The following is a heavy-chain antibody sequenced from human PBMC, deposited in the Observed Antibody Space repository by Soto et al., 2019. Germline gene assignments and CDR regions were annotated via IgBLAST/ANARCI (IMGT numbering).Heavy chain of an antibody. J-gene: IGHJ6*02. D-gene: IGHD4-17*01. CDR2: MYYSGRT. V-gene: IGHV4-39*01. CDR1: GASISSSNYY. Sequence: PSKTLSLTCTVSGASISSSNYYWGWIRQPPGRGLEWIGTMYYSGRTYYNPSLKSRVTTSVDTSKNQFSLKLSAVTATDTAVYYCARHGNTVTTGYYYGMDVWGQGTTVTVSS. CDR3: ARHGNTVTTGYYYGMDV.